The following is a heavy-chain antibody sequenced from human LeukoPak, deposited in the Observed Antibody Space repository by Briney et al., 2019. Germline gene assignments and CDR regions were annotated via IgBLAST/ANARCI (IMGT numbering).Heavy chain of an antibody. CDR1: GFTFSSYA. CDR3: ARDEYCSGGSCYPSHKIDY. V-gene: IGHV3-23*01. CDR2: ISGSGGST. J-gene: IGHJ4*02. Sequence: PGGSLRLSCAASGFTFSSYAMSWVRQAPGKGLEWVSAISGSGGSTYYADSVKGRFTISRDNSKNTLYLQMNSLRAEDTAVYYCARDEYCSGGSCYPSHKIDYWGQGTLVTVSS. D-gene: IGHD2-15*01.